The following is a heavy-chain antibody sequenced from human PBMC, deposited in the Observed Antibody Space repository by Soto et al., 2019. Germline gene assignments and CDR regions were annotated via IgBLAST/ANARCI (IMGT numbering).Heavy chain of an antibody. V-gene: IGHV3-30*03. CDR2: ISYNGNKK. D-gene: IGHD3-22*01. CDR3: AREQFEDGRGHYDH. Sequence: QVQLVESGGGVVQPGGSLRLSCAASGFAFSTSVIHWSARLRAKGWSGWHISYNGNKKHYADSVKGRFTVSRDISESTLYLQMNSLRAEDTAVYYCAREQFEDGRGHYDHWGQGTLVSVSS. CDR1: GFAFSTSV. J-gene: IGHJ4*02.